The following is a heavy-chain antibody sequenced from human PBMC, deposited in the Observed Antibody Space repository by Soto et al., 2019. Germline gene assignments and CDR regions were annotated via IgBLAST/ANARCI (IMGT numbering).Heavy chain of an antibody. V-gene: IGHV4-34*01. Sequence: SETLSLTCAVYGGSFSGYYWSWIRQPPGKGLEWIGEINHSGSTYYNPSLNSRVTLSIDMTNNHVSLILNSVTAADTAVYYCARVGPWVPYYYDSSPYTFENWFDPWGQGTLVTVSS. CDR2: INHSGST. CDR1: GGSFSGYY. CDR3: ARVGPWVPYYYDSSPYTFENWFDP. J-gene: IGHJ5*02. D-gene: IGHD3-22*01.